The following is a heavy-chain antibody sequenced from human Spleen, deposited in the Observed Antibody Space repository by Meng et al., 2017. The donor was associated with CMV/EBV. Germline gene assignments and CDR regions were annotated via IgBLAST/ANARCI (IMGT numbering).Heavy chain of an antibody. CDR2: TYYRSKWYN. D-gene: IGHD2-2*01. CDR1: GDSVSSISAA. V-gene: IGHV6-1*01. J-gene: IGHJ4*02. Sequence: LSGDSVSSISAAWHWIRQSPSRGLEWLGRTYYRSKWYNDYAVSVKSRISINPDTSKNQFSLQLNSVTPEDTAVYYCARDAVPGRLDSWGQGTLVTVSS. CDR3: ARDAVPGRLDS.